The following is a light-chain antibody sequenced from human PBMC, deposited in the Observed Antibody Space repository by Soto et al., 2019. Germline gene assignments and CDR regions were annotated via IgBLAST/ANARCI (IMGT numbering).Light chain of an antibody. CDR3: SSYAGSDNYV. V-gene: IGLV2-8*01. CDR2: EVS. J-gene: IGLJ1*01. Sequence: QSALTQPPSASGSPGQSVTISCIGTSSDVGGYNSVSWYQHHPGKAPNLMIYEVSKRPSGVPDRFSGSKSANTASLTVSRLQAEDEADYYCSSYAGSDNYVFGTGTKLTVL. CDR1: SSDVGGYNS.